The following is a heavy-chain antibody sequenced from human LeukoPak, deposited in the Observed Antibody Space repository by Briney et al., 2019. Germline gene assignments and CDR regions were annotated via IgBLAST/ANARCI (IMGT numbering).Heavy chain of an antibody. J-gene: IGHJ6*02. D-gene: IGHD3-3*01. V-gene: IGHV1-2*02. Sequence: ASVKVSCKASGYTFTGYYMHWVRQAPGQGREWMGWINPNSGGTNYAQKFQGRVTMTRDTSISTAYMELSRLRSDDTAVYYCARLMRYYDFWSGDYYGMDVWGQGTTVTVSS. CDR2: INPNSGGT. CDR1: GYTFTGYY. CDR3: ARLMRYYDFWSGDYYGMDV.